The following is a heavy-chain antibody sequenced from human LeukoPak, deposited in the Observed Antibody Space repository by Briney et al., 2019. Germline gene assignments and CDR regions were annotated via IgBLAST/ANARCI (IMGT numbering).Heavy chain of an antibody. CDR2: ISGSGDST. CDR3: ARVGEKAFHLWPEIDY. CDR1: GFTFSTYG. V-gene: IGHV3-23*01. J-gene: IGHJ4*02. D-gene: IGHD5-24*01. Sequence: GGSLRLSCAASGFTFSTYGMSWVRQAPGKGLEWVSSISGSGDSTYYADSVKGRFTISRDNSKNSLYLQMNSLRAEDTAVYYCARVGEKAFHLWPEIDYWGQGTLVTVSS.